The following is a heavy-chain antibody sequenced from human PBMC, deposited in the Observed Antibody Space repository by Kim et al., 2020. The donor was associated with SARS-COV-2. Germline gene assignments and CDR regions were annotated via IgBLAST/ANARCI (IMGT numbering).Heavy chain of an antibody. J-gene: IGHJ4*02. Sequence: GGSLRLSCAASGFTFSSYAMSWVRQAPGKGLEWVSAISGSGGSTYYADSVKGRFTISRDNSKNTLYLQMNSLRAEDTAVYYCAKTGGDYDILTGYWGWDFDYWGQGTLVTVSS. D-gene: IGHD3-9*01. V-gene: IGHV3-23*01. CDR1: GFTFSSYA. CDR2: ISGSGGST. CDR3: AKTGGDYDILTGYWGWDFDY.